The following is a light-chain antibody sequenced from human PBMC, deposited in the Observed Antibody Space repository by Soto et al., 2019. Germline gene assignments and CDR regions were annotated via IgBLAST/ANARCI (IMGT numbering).Light chain of an antibody. CDR2: KAS. Sequence: DVKMTQSPYTLSGFVGDRVTITCRASQTISSWLAWYQQKPGKAPKLLIYKASTLKSGVPSRFSGSGSGTEFTLTISSLQPDDFATYYCQHYNSYSEAFGQGTKVDI. CDR1: QTISSW. CDR3: QHYNSYSEA. J-gene: IGKJ1*01. V-gene: IGKV1-5*03.